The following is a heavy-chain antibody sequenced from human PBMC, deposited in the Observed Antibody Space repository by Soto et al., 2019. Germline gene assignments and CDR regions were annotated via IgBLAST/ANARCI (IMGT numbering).Heavy chain of an antibody. CDR2: ISSSSSYI. CDR3: ASVTTNWNYFLGSYYYSMDV. Sequence: AGGSLRLSCAASGFTFSSYSMNWVRQAPGKGLEWVSSISSSSSYIYYADSVKGRFTISRDNAKNSLYLQMNSLRAEDTAVYYCASVTTNWNYFLGSYYYSMDVWGQGTAVTVSS. V-gene: IGHV3-21*01. D-gene: IGHD1-7*01. J-gene: IGHJ6*02. CDR1: GFTFSSYS.